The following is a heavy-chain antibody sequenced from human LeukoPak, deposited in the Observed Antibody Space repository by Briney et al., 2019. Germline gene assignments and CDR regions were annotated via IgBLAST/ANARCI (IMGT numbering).Heavy chain of an antibody. V-gene: IGHV3-7*01. J-gene: IGHJ4*02. Sequence: GGSLRLSCAASGFTLNRYWMSWVRQAPGKGLEWVANINEDGGERHYVDSVKGRFTISSDNAKNPLYLQMNSLRPEDTAVHECARGGNFETWGGGTLVTVSS. CDR3: ARGGNFET. D-gene: IGHD3-16*01. CDR1: GFTLNRYW. CDR2: INEDGGER.